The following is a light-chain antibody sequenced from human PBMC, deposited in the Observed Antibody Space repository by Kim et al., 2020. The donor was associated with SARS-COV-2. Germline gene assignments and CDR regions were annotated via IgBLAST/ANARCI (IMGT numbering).Light chain of an antibody. V-gene: IGLV3-1*01. CDR1: KLGDKY. CDR2: QDT. J-gene: IGLJ2*01. Sequence: YELTQPPSMSVSPGQTASITCSGDKLGDKYACWYQQKPGQSPVLVIYQDTKRPSGIPERFSGSNSGNTATLTISGTQAMDEADYYCQTWDSTSVVFGGGTQLTVL. CDR3: QTWDSTSVV.